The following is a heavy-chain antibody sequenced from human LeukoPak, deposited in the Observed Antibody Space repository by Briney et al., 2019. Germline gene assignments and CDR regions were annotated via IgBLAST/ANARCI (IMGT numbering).Heavy chain of an antibody. D-gene: IGHD3-22*01. CDR3: ARGPDYYDPPYYFDY. J-gene: IGHJ4*02. Sequence: ASVNVSCKASGYTFTSYYMHWVRQAPGQGLELMGIINPSGVSTSYAQKFQGRVTMTRDTSTSTVYMELSSLRSEDTAVYYCARGPDYYDPPYYFDYWGQGTLVTVSS. CDR1: GYTFTSYY. CDR2: INPSGVST. V-gene: IGHV1-46*01.